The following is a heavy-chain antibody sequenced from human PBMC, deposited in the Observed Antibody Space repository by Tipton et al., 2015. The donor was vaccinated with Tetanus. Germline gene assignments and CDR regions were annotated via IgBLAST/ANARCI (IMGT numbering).Heavy chain of an antibody. D-gene: IGHD3-22*01. Sequence: QVQLVQSGAEVKKPGSSVKVSCKASGGTFSSYAISWVRQAPGQGLEWMGGIIPIFGTANYAQKFQGRVTITADESTSTAYMELSSLRSEDTAVYYCARDPPYYYDSSGYMDAFDIWGQGTMVTVSS. CDR3: ARDPPYYYDSSGYMDAFDI. CDR2: IIPIFGTA. J-gene: IGHJ3*02. CDR1: GGTFSSYA. V-gene: IGHV1-69*01.